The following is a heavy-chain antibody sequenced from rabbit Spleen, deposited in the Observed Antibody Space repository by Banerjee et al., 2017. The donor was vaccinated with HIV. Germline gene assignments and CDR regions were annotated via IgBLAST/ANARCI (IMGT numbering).Heavy chain of an antibody. J-gene: IGHJ6*01. Sequence: QQQLEESGGGLVKPGGTLTLTCKASGIYSSSYYYMCWLRPAPAKEVEWIGCIYAGASGSTWYAAWAKGRLSITKTSSTTVALQMTSLPAAAAAAYFCARSHDCNTSAYAGYDLWGPGTLVTVS. CDR1: GIYSSSYYY. D-gene: IGHD7-1*01. CDR3: ARSHDCNTSAYAGYDL. CDR2: IYAGASGST. V-gene: IGHV1S45*01.